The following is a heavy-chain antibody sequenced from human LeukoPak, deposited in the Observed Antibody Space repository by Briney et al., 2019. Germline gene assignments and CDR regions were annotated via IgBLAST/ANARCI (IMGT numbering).Heavy chain of an antibody. D-gene: IGHD4-11*01. J-gene: IGHJ4*02. CDR1: GGSISSGSYY. Sequence: SETLSLTCTVSGGSISSGSYYWSWIRQPAGKGLEWIGRIYTSGSTNYNPSLKSRVTISVDTSKNQFSLKLSSVTAADTAVYYCARELVHSNYGSYYFDYWGQGTLVIVSS. CDR3: ARELVHSNYGSYYFDY. V-gene: IGHV4-61*02. CDR2: IYTSGST.